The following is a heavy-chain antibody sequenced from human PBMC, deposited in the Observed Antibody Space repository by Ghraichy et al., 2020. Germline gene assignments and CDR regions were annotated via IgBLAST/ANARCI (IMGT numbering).Heavy chain of an antibody. J-gene: IGHJ4*02. CDR2: INTNTANP. D-gene: IGHD5-18*01. Sequence: MGWINTNTANPTYAQGFAGRFVFSLDISVSTAYLQISSLKAEDTAVYYCARLYCYRYVDYFDSWGQGTLVTVSS. V-gene: IGHV7-4-1*02. CDR3: ARLYCYRYVDYFDS.